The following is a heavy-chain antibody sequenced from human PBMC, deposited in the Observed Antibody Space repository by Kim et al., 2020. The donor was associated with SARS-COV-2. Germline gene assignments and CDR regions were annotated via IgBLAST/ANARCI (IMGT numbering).Heavy chain of an antibody. CDR3: ARARGGYSGYGYFDY. D-gene: IGHD5-12*01. CDR1: GFTFSDYY. J-gene: IGHJ4*02. CDR2: ISSSSSYT. Sequence: GGSLRLSCAASGFTFSDYYMSWIRQAPGKGLEWVSYISSSSSYTNYADSVKGRFTISRDNAKNSLYLQMNSLRAEDTAVYYCARARGGYSGYGYFDYWGQGTLVTVSS. V-gene: IGHV3-11*06.